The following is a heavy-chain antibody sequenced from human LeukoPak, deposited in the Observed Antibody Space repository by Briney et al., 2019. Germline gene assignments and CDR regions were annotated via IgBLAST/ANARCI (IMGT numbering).Heavy chain of an antibody. CDR3: ARLLRFLEGQAGGADWFDP. CDR2: IYHSGNA. J-gene: IGHJ5*02. V-gene: IGHV4-4*02. Sequence: SGTLSLTCAVSGGSISSSTWWSWVRQPPGKGLEWIGEIYHSGNANYNPSLKSRVTISLDKSKNEFTLNLSSVTAADTAVYYCARLLRFLEGQAGGADWFDPWGQGTLVTVSS. CDR1: GGSISSSTW. D-gene: IGHD3-3*01.